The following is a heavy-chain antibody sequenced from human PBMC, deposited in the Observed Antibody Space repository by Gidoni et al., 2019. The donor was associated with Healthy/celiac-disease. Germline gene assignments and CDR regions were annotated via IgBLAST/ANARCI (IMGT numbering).Heavy chain of an antibody. CDR1: GFTFSSYG. CDR2: IWYDGSNK. V-gene: IGHV3-33*01. J-gene: IGHJ6*02. D-gene: IGHD3-9*01. CDR3: AREGYYDILTGLHYGMDV. Sequence: QVQLVESGGGVVQPGRSLRLSCAASGFTFSSYGMHWVRQAPGKGLEWVAVIWYDGSNKYYADSVKGRFTISRDNSKNTLYLQMNSLRAEDTAVYYCAREGYYDILTGLHYGMDVWGQGTTVTVSS.